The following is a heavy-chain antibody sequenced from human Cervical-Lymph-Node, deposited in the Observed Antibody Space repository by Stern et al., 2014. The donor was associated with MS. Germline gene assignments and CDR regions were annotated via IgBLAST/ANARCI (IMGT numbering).Heavy chain of an antibody. J-gene: IGHJ5*02. Sequence: VQLQQWGAGLLKPSETLSLTCAVYGGSFSGYYWTWIRQPPGKGLAWIGESNSSGSTNYSPSLKSRVTISVDTSKKEFFLKLTSVTAADTAVYYCARAMVRGGIDPWGQGTLVTVSS. V-gene: IGHV4-34*01. D-gene: IGHD3-10*01. CDR1: GGSFSGYY. CDR3: ARAMVRGGIDP. CDR2: SNSSGST.